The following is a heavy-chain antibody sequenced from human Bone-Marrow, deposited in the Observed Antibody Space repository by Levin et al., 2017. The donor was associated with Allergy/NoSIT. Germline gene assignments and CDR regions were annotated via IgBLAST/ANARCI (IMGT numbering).Heavy chain of an antibody. CDR3: AKDQDMGIHYYYYAMDV. J-gene: IGHJ6*02. CDR2: MSYDGGNE. Sequence: GESLKISCAASGFHFNSYAMHWVRQAPGKGLEWVAVMSYDGGNEYYAESVKGRFSISRDKSKGTLYLQLNSLRPEDTGVYHCAKDQDMGIHYYYYAMDVWGQGTTVTVSS. CDR1: GFHFNSYA. V-gene: IGHV3-30*18. D-gene: IGHD2-15*01.